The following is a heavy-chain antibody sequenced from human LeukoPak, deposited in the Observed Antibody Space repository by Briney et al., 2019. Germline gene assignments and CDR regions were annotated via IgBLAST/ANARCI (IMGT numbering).Heavy chain of an antibody. V-gene: IGHV4-59*12. J-gene: IGHJ6*03. Sequence: SETLSLTCTVSGGSISSYYWSWIRQPPGKGLEWIGYIYYSGSTNYNPSLKSRLTISVDTSKNQFSLKLSSVTAADTAVYYCVRSLRFLEWLYPGGLYYMDVWGKGTTVTVSS. CDR1: GGSISSYY. CDR2: IYYSGST. D-gene: IGHD3-3*01. CDR3: VRSLRFLEWLYPGGLYYMDV.